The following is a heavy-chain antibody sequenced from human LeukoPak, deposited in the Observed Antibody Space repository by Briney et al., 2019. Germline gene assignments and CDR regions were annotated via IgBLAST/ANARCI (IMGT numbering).Heavy chain of an antibody. CDR2: ISSGSSTI. D-gene: IGHD3-22*01. CDR3: AREGSYYYDSSATFDY. CDR1: GFALSSYS. V-gene: IGHV3-48*01. J-gene: IGHJ4*02. Sequence: GGSLRLSCAASGFALSSYSMNWVRQDPGKGLEWVSYISSGSSTIYYADSVKGRFTISRDTAKNSLYLQMNSLRAEDTAVYYCAREGSYYYDSSATFDYWGQGTLITVSS.